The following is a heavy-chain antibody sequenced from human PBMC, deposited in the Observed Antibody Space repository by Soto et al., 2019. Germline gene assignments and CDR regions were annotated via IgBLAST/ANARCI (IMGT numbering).Heavy chain of an antibody. CDR3: ARGASVLRFLEWLSQAGYFDY. CDR2: INHSGST. J-gene: IGHJ4*01. D-gene: IGHD3-3*01. CDR1: GGSFSGYY. Sequence: SETLSLTCAVYGGSFSGYYWSWIRQPPGKGLEWIGEINHSGSTNYNPSLKSRVTISVDTSKNQFSLKLSSVTAADTAVYYCARGASVLRFLEWLSQAGYFDYWGHGTLVTVSS. V-gene: IGHV4-34*01.